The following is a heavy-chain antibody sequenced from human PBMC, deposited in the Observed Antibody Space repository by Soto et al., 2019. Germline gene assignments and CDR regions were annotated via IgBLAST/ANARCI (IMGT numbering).Heavy chain of an antibody. V-gene: IGHV4-31*03. Sequence: TLSLTCTVSGGSISSFGYYWSWIRQHPGKGLEWIGYIYYSGNTHYNPSLKSRVTISVDTSKNQFSLKLSSVTAADTAVYYCARAWQHSFDFWGQGTLVTVSS. D-gene: IGHD6-13*01. CDR3: ARAWQHSFDF. CDR1: GGSISSFGYY. CDR2: IYYSGNT. J-gene: IGHJ4*02.